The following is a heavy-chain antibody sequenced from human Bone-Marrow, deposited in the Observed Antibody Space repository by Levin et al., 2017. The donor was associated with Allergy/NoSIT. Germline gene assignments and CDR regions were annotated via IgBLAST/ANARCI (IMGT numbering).Heavy chain of an antibody. CDR1: GGSISSYY. CDR2: IYHTGDT. V-gene: IGHV4-59*01. Sequence: SETLSLTCTVSGGSISSYYWSWIRQPPGKGLEWIGYIYHTGDTKYSPSLKSRVTISVDTSKNQFSLKLSSVTAADTAVYYCARDRVIVGTTNYYYGMDVWGQGTTVTVSS. J-gene: IGHJ6*02. D-gene: IGHD1-26*01. CDR3: ARDRVIVGTTNYYYGMDV.